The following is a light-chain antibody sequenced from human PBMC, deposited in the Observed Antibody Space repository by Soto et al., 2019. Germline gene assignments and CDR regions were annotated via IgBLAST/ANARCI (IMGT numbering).Light chain of an antibody. CDR1: RGISNY. Sequence: DIQMTQSPSSLSASVGDRVIITCRASRGISNYLAWYQQKPGGVPKLLVYASFVSQSGVPSRFSGSGSGTDVSLTIDSLQHEDVATYYCQNYFSAPALAFGGGTKVELK. CDR3: QNYFSAPALA. CDR2: ASF. V-gene: IGKV1-27*01. J-gene: IGKJ4*01.